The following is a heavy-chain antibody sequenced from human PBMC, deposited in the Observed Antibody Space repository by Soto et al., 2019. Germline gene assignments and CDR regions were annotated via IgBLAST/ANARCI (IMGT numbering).Heavy chain of an antibody. D-gene: IGHD4-17*01. CDR2: LTPSGGET. J-gene: IGHJ3*02. Sequence: GGSLRLSCVASGYTFSTYAMSWVRQAPGKGLEWVSALTPSGGETYYADSVKGRFTISRDNSMNALYLQMNSLRIEDTAVYYCAHPRGYGVFDAYDIWGQGTMVTVSS. V-gene: IGHV3-23*01. CDR3: AHPRGYGVFDAYDI. CDR1: GYTFSTYA.